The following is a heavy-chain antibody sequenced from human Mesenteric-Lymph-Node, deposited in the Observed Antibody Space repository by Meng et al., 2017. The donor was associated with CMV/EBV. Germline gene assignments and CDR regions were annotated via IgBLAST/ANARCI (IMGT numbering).Heavy chain of an antibody. CDR3: ARVEYYGSGSYYLGVDY. CDR1: SLSSGSYY. D-gene: IGHD3-10*01. J-gene: IGHJ4*02. V-gene: IGHV4-61*01. Sequence: SLSSGSYYWSWIRKPPGKGLEWIGCVYYSGSTNYNPSLKSRVTISVDTSKNQFSLTLRSVTAADTAMYYCARVEYYGSGSYYLGVDYWGQGTLVTVSS. CDR2: VYYSGST.